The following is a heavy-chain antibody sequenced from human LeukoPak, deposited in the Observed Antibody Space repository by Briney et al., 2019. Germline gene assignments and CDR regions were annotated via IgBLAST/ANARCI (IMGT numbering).Heavy chain of an antibody. CDR1: GYTFISYD. D-gene: IGHD6-19*01. V-gene: IGHV1-18*01. CDR2: ISGYNGNT. J-gene: IGHJ4*02. Sequence: ASVKVSCKASGYTFISYDINWVRQVTGQGLEWMGWISGYNGNTNYAQKLQGRVTMNTDTSTRTAYMELRSLRSDDTAVYYCATTTRGVYRSGSLDYWGQGTLATVSS. CDR3: ATTTRGVYRSGSLDY.